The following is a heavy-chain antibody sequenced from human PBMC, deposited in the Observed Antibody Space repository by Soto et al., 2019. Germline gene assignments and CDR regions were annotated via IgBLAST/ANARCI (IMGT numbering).Heavy chain of an antibody. Sequence: GESLRISYKVSGYSFTSYWIGWVRQMPGKGLEWMGIIYPGDSDTRYSPSFQGQVTISADKSISTAYLQWSSLKASDTAMYYCARLGQRSGTLSYAFDIWGQGTMVTVSS. CDR1: GYSFTSYW. V-gene: IGHV5-51*01. CDR2: IYPGDSDT. CDR3: ARLGQRSGTLSYAFDI. D-gene: IGHD3-10*01. J-gene: IGHJ3*02.